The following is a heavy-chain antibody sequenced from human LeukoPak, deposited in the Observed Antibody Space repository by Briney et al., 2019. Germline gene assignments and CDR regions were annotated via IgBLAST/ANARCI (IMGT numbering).Heavy chain of an antibody. CDR3: ASRRYYDILTGTDY. Sequence: GGSLRVSCAASGFTFSSYGMHWVRQAPGKGLEWVAFIRYDGSNKYYADSVKGRFTISRDNSKNTLYLQMNSLRAEDTAVYYCASRRYYDILTGTDYWGQGTLVTVSS. V-gene: IGHV3-30*02. CDR2: IRYDGSNK. D-gene: IGHD3-9*01. CDR1: GFTFSSYG. J-gene: IGHJ4*02.